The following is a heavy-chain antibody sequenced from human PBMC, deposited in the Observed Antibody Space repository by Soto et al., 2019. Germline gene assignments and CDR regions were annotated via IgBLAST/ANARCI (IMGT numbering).Heavy chain of an antibody. V-gene: IGHV4-31*02. CDR2: NYYSGIT. CDR1: GRSIPSGGFY. Sequence: TLSLTCTVAGRSIPSGGFYWTLIRQPPGKGLEWIGYNYYSGITYYNPSLKSRVTISLDTSKNQFSLKLSSVTAADTAVYYCARGSSIAGLYYGMDVWGQGTTVT. J-gene: IGHJ6*02. D-gene: IGHD6-6*01. CDR3: ARGSSIAGLYYGMDV.